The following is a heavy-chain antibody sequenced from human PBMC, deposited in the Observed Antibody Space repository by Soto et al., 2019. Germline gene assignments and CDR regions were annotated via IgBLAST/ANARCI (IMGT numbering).Heavy chain of an antibody. Sequence: PGGSLRLSCAASGFTFSRYWMGWVRQAPGKGLEWVGNINQDGSEKYYVGSVKGRFTISRDNAMNSLYLQMNSLRAEDTAVYFCARDFNAFGEHPNYRPNHGPDVSGQGTPVTVS. J-gene: IGHJ6*02. CDR1: GFTFSRYW. CDR3: ARDFNAFGEHPNYRPNHGPDV. D-gene: IGHD3-16*01. CDR2: INQDGSEK. V-gene: IGHV3-7*01.